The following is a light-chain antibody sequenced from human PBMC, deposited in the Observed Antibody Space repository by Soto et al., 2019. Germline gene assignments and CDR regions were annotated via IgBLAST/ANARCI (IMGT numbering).Light chain of an antibody. CDR3: SSYTTSTTPYV. CDR2: DVN. J-gene: IGLJ1*01. Sequence: QSALTQPASVSGAPGQSISISCTGTSSDVGAYNYVSWYQQYPGKGPKLIIYDVNNRPSGVSNRFSGSKSGNTASLTISGLQADDEADYFCSSYTTSTTPYVVGTGTKLTVL. CDR1: SSDVGAYNY. V-gene: IGLV2-14*03.